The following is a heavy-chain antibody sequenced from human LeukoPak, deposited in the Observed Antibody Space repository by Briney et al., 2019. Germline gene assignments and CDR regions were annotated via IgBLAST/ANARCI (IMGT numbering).Heavy chain of an antibody. CDR1: GGSISSYY. J-gene: IGHJ3*02. D-gene: IGHD4-11*01. Sequence: SETLSLTCTVSGGSISSYYWSWIRQPPGKGLEWIGYIYYSGSTNYNPSLKSRVTISVDTSKNQFPLKLSSVTAADTAVYYCARHSYSNYYRNAFDIWGQGTMVTVSS. CDR3: ARHSYSNYYRNAFDI. CDR2: IYYSGST. V-gene: IGHV4-59*08.